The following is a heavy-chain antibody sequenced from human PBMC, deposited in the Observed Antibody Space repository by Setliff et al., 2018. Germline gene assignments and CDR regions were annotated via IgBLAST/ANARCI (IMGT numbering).Heavy chain of an antibody. CDR1: GGSVTRTTTF. V-gene: IGHV4-39*07. J-gene: IGHJ4*02. D-gene: IGHD4-17*01. CDR2: TYDSGST. Sequence: SETLSLTCTVSGGSVTRTTTFWGWVRQTPGKGLEWIGSTYDSGSTYYNPSLNSRVTISEDTSKNQFSLKLTSVTAADAAVYYCARAAVTSGARADYFDNWGRGTLVTVSS. CDR3: ARAAVTSGARADYFDN.